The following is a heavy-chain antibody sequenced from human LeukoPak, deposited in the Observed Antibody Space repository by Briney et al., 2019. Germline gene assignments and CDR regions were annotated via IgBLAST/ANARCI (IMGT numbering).Heavy chain of an antibody. Sequence: PGGSLRLSCAASGFTFSSYGMHWVRQAPGKGLEWVAAISYDGSNKYYADSVKGRFTISRDNSKNTLYLQMNSLRAEDTAVYYCTYGDFDYRGQGTLVTVSS. V-gene: IGHV3-30*03. D-gene: IGHD4-17*01. CDR3: TYGDFDY. J-gene: IGHJ4*02. CDR2: ISYDGSNK. CDR1: GFTFSSYG.